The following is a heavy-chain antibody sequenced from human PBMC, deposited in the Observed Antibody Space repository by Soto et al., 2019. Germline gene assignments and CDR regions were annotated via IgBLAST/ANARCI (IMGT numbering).Heavy chain of an antibody. Sequence: SETLSLSCAVSGGSISSYHWSWIRQPPGKGLEWIGYIYYSGSTNYNPSLKSRVTISVDTSKNQFSLKLSSVTAADTAVYYCARGFHKGEYGMDVWGQGTTVTVSS. V-gene: IGHV4-59*01. CDR1: GGSISSYH. J-gene: IGHJ6*02. CDR3: ARGFHKGEYGMDV. CDR2: IYYSGST.